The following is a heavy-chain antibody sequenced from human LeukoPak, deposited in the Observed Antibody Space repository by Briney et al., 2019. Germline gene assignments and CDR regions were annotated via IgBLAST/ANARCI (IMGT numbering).Heavy chain of an antibody. J-gene: IGHJ3*02. V-gene: IGHV3-11*04. CDR1: GFTFSDYY. CDR3: ARESLTDIVVVGAFDI. D-gene: IGHD2-15*01. Sequence: GGTLRLSCAASGFTFSDYYMSWIRQAPGKGREWVSYISSSGSTIYYADSVKGRFTISRDNAKNSLYLQMNSLRAEDTAGYYCARESLTDIVVVGAFDIWGQGTKVTVSS. CDR2: ISSSGSTI.